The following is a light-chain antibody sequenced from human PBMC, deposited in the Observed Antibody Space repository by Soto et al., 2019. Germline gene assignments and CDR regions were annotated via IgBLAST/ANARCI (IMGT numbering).Light chain of an antibody. Sequence: IQLTQSPSSLSASVGDRVTITCRASQGISNFLAWYRQRPGIAPRLLIYTASTLQTGVPSRFSGSGSGTDFTLTISSLQPEDFATYYCQQLNSYPRTFGQGTKLEIK. V-gene: IGKV1-9*01. CDR1: QGISNF. CDR3: QQLNSYPRT. J-gene: IGKJ2*01. CDR2: TAS.